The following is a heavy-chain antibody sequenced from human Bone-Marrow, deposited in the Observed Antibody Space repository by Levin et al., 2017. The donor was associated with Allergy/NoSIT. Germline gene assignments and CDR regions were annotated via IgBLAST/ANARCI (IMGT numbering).Heavy chain of an antibody. D-gene: IGHD3-22*01. CDR1: GFTFSSYA. CDR2: ISGSGGST. J-gene: IGHJ4*02. V-gene: IGHV3-23*01. CDR3: AKDPRLGYDSSGYYYGDGDY. Sequence: GGSLRLSCAASGFTFSSYAMSWVRQAPGKGLEWVSAISGSGGSTYYADSVKGRFTISRDNSKNTLYLQMNSLRAEDTAVYYCAKDPRLGYDSSGYYYGDGDYWGQGTLVTVSS.